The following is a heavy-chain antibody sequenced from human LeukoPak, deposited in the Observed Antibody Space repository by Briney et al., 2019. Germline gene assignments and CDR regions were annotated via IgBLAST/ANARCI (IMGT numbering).Heavy chain of an antibody. D-gene: IGHD2-2*01. V-gene: IGHV3-74*01. CDR1: GFTFSSYW. CDR3: ARSDLDIVVVPAASPPAFDI. CDR2: INTDGSST. J-gene: IGHJ3*02. Sequence: GGSLRLSCAASGFTFSSYWMHWVRQAPGKGLVWVSRINTDGSSTSYADSVKGRFTISRDNAKNTLYLQMNSLRAEDTAVYYCARSDLDIVVVPAASPPAFDIWGQGTMVTVSS.